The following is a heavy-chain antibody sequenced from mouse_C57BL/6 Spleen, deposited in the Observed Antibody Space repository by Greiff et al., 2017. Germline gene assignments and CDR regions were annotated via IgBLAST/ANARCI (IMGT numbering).Heavy chain of an antibody. CDR1: GYTFTSYW. Sequence: QVQLQQPGAELVMPGASVKLSCKASGYTFTSYWMHWVKQRPGPGLEWIGEIDPSDSYTNYNQKFKGKSTLTVDKSSSQAYMQLRSLTSEDAAVYYCARRLGHAMDYWGQGTSVTVSS. CDR3: ARRLGHAMDY. D-gene: IGHD4-1*01. J-gene: IGHJ4*01. V-gene: IGHV1-69*01. CDR2: IDPSDSYT.